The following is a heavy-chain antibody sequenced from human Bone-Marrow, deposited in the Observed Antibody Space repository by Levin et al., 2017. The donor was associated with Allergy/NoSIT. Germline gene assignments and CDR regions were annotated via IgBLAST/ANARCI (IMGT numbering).Heavy chain of an antibody. D-gene: IGHD4-17*01. CDR3: TTGAHGDYEY. V-gene: IGHV3-15*01. J-gene: IGHJ4*02. CDR2: IKTKTDGGTT. CDR1: GITFSNAW. Sequence: GESLKISCAASGITFSNAWMSWVRQAPGKGLEWVGRIKTKTDGGTTDFAAPVKGRFTISRDDSKNTLYLQMNSLKTEDTAVYYCTTGAHGDYEYWGQGTLVTVSS.